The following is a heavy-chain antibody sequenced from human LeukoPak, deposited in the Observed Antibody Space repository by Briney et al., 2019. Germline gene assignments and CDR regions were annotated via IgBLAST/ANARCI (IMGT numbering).Heavy chain of an antibody. CDR2: IYYSGST. Sequence: SSDTLSLTCTLSIVSFRIYYWTWIRQPPRKGLEWIGYIYYSGSTNKNPSLNSRVTMSIDTSKKQFSLKLSSVTAADTAVYYCARVNYDSSGYFDYWGQGTLVTVSS. D-gene: IGHD3-22*01. CDR3: ARVNYDSSGYFDY. J-gene: IGHJ4*02. CDR1: IVSFRIYY. V-gene: IGHV4-59*07.